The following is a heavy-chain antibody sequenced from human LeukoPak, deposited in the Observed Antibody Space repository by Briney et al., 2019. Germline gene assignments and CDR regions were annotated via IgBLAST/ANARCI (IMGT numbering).Heavy chain of an antibody. D-gene: IGHD2-2*02. CDR1: GYTLTELS. CDR3: ATDLPRYCSSTSCYTFDY. Sequence: ASVKVSCKVSGYTLTELSMHWVRQAPGKGLEWMGGFDPEDGETIYAQKFQGRVTMTEDTSTDTAYMELSSLRSEDTAVYYCATDLPRYCSSTSCYTFDYWGQGTLVTVSS. CDR2: FDPEDGET. V-gene: IGHV1-24*01. J-gene: IGHJ4*02.